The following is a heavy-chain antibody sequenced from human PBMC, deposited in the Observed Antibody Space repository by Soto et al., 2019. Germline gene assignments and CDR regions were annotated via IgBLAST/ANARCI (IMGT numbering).Heavy chain of an antibody. D-gene: IGHD4-17*01. J-gene: IGHJ4*02. CDR3: ARSVTPLLRCFDY. Sequence: SETLSLTCTVSGGSISSSSYYWGWIRQPPGKGLEWIGSIYYSGSTYYNPSLKSRVTISVDTSKNQFSLKLSSVTAADTAVYYCARSVTPLLRCFDYWGQGTLVTVSS. CDR1: GGSISSSSYY. CDR2: IYYSGST. V-gene: IGHV4-39*01.